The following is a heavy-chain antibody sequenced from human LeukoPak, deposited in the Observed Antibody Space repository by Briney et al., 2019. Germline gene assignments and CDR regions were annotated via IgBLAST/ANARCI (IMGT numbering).Heavy chain of an antibody. V-gene: IGHV3-30*01. J-gene: IGHJ6*03. CDR1: GFTFSSYA. Sequence: PGGSLRLSCAASGFTFSSYAMHWVRQAPGKGLEWVAVISYDGSNKYYADSVKGRFTISRDNSKNTLYLQMNSLRAEDTAVYYCARGLVVPAAIGGYYYYYMDVWGKGTTVTVSS. D-gene: IGHD2-2*02. CDR2: ISYDGSNK. CDR3: ARGLVVPAAIGGYYYYYMDV.